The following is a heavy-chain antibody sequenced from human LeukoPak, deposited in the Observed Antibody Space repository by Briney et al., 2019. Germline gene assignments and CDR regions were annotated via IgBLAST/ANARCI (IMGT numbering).Heavy chain of an antibody. CDR2: IYGSGNT. CDR3: ARDRNGNGATYFSY. D-gene: IGHD4/OR15-4a*01. CDR1: GGSINSYY. V-gene: IGHV4-4*07. J-gene: IGHJ4*02. Sequence: SETLSLTCTVSGGSINSYYWSWIRQPAGKGVEWIGRIYGSGNTLYNPSLKSRVTMSVGTSKKQFSLKLSSVTAADTAVYYCARDRNGNGATYFSYWGQGILVTVSS.